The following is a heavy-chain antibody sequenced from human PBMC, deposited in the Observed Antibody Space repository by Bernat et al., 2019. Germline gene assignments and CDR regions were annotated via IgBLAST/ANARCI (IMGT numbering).Heavy chain of an antibody. Sequence: QVQLQESGPGLVKPSETLSLTCTVSGGSISSYYWAWIRQPAGKGPEWLAYIDNSGSTNYNPSLRSRVTITIDTSKNQFSLKLNSVTAADTAVYYCARLSAAAFDPWGQGTLVTVSS. CDR3: ARLSAAAFDP. V-gene: IGHV4-59*01. J-gene: IGHJ5*02. D-gene: IGHD6-13*01. CDR2: IDNSGST. CDR1: GGSISSYY.